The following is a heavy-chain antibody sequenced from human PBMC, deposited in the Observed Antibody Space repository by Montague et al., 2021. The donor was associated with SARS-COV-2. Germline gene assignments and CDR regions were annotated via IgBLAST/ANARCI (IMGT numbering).Heavy chain of an antibody. CDR3: ARAGEQLVRGRWYFDY. Sequence: TLSLTCTVSGASITSGSYYWSWIRQPAGTRLEWIGRKYTTGSTNYXPSLKSRVAISVDTSKNQFSLKLSSVTAADTAVYYRARAGEQLVRGRWYFDYWGQGILVTVSP. V-gene: IGHV4-61*02. D-gene: IGHD6-6*01. CDR2: KYTTGST. CDR1: GASITSGSYY. J-gene: IGHJ4*02.